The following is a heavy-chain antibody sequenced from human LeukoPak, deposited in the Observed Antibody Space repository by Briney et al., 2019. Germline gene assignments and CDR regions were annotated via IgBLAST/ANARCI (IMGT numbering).Heavy chain of an antibody. CDR3: ARVPMVRGVIYDAFDI. J-gene: IGHJ3*02. V-gene: IGHV1-8*02. CDR1: GYTFISYE. Sequence: ASVKVSCKASGYTFISYEINWVRQAPGQGLEWMGWINPNSGSTSYAQKFQGRVTMTRDTSTSTVYMELSSLRSEDTAVYYCARVPMVRGVIYDAFDIWGQGTMVTVSS. D-gene: IGHD3-10*01. CDR2: INPNSGST.